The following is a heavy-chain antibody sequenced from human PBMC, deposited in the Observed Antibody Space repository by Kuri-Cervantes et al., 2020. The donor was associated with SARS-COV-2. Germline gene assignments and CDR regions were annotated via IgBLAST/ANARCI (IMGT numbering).Heavy chain of an antibody. J-gene: IGHJ3*02. D-gene: IGHD3-22*01. CDR3: AKRKYYYDSSGYWGAFDI. CDR1: GFTFSESA. CDR2: ISASGSST. Sequence: GGSLRLSCAASGFTFSESAMRWVRQAPGKGLEWISAISASGSSTYYADAVQGRFTISRDNSKNTLYLQMNGLRAEDTAVYYCAKRKYYYDSSGYWGAFDIWGQGPMVTVSS. V-gene: IGHV3-23*01.